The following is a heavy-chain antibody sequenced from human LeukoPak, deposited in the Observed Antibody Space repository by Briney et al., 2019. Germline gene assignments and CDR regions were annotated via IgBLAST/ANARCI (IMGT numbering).Heavy chain of an antibody. Sequence: GGSLRLSCAASGFTFSNYWMHWVRQAPGKGLEWVSIIFSGGTTYYADSVMGRFTISRDSSKNTLYLQMTSLTADDTALYYCAKAVTGGYYFDYWGQGTLVTVSS. CDR1: GFTFSNYW. V-gene: IGHV3-66*01. J-gene: IGHJ4*02. CDR3: AKAVTGGYYFDY. D-gene: IGHD6-19*01. CDR2: IFSGGTT.